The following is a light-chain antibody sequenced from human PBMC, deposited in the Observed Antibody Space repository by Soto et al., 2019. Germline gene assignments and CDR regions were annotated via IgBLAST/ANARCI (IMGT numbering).Light chain of an antibody. Sequence: QSALTQPPSVSAAPGQNVTISCSGSSSNIENNYVSWYQQLPGTAPKLLIYEDTTRPSGIPDRFSGSKSGTSATLGITGLQTGDEADYYCATWDSSLSAGVFGTGTKVTVL. CDR3: ATWDSSLSAGV. V-gene: IGLV1-51*02. CDR1: SSNIENNY. J-gene: IGLJ1*01. CDR2: EDT.